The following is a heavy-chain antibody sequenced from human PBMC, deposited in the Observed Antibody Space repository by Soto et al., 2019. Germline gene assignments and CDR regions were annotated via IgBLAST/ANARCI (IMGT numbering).Heavy chain of an antibody. CDR2: INPNSGGT. D-gene: IGHD6-6*01. V-gene: IGHV1-2*02. Sequence: ASVKVSCKASGYTFTGYYMHWVRQAPGQGLEWMGWINPNSGGTNYAQKFQGRVTMTRDTSISTAYMELSRLRSDDTAVYYCAREIEYSSYPGYWGQGTLVTVSS. J-gene: IGHJ4*02. CDR3: AREIEYSSYPGY. CDR1: GYTFTGYY.